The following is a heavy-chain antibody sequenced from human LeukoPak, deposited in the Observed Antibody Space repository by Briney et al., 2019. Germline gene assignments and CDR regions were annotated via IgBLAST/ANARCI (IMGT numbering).Heavy chain of an antibody. CDR3: ARGSGYDYCAFDI. J-gene: IGHJ3*02. V-gene: IGHV1-2*02. CDR1: GYIFTGYY. D-gene: IGHD5-12*01. Sequence: GASVKVSCKASGYIFTGYYMHWVRQAPGQGPEWMGWINPNSGGTNYTQKFQGRVTMTRDTSISTAYMEMSRLTSDDTAVHYCARGSGYDYCAFDIWGQGTLVAVSS. CDR2: INPNSGGT.